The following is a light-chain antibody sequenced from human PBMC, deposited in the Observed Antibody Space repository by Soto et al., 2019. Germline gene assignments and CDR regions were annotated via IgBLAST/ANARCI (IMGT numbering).Light chain of an antibody. J-gene: IGKJ4*01. CDR3: QQFYSIPLT. Sequence: DIVMTQSPDSLAVSLGERATINCKFSQSVLNLSKNKNYLAWYQQKPGHPPRLLIYGASIRESGVPDRFSGSGSGTDFTLTISSLQAEDVALYYCQQFYSIPLTFGGGTKVEIK. CDR2: GAS. V-gene: IGKV4-1*01. CDR1: QSVLNLSKNKNY.